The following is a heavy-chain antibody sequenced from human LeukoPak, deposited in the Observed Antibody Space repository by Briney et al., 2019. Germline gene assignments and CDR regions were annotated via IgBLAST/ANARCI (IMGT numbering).Heavy chain of an antibody. CDR3: ARARPKYYDYVWGSYRYYFDY. CDR2: INHSGST. V-gene: IGHV4-34*01. CDR1: GGPFSGYY. J-gene: IGHJ4*02. Sequence: PSETLSLTCAVYGGPFSGYYWSWIRQPPGKGLEWIGEINHSGSTNYNPSLKSRVTISVDTSKNQFSLKLSSVTAADTAVYYCARARPKYYDYVWGSYRYYFDYWGQGTLVTVSS. D-gene: IGHD3-16*02.